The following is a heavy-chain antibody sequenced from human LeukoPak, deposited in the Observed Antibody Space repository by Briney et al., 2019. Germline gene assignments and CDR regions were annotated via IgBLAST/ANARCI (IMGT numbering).Heavy chain of an antibody. CDR3: ARDRDMITFGGVIADY. D-gene: IGHD3-16*02. J-gene: IGHJ4*02. V-gene: IGHV1-18*04. CDR1: GYTFTSYG. CDR2: ISAYNGNT. Sequence: ASVKVSCKASGYTFTSYGISWVRQAPGQGLEWMGWISAYNGNTNYAQKLQGRVTMTTDTFTSTAYMELRSLRSDDTAVYYCARDRDMITFGGVIADYWGQGTLVTVSS.